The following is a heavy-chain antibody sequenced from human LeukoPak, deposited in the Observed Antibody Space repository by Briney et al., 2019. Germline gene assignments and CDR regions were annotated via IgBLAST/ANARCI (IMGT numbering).Heavy chain of an antibody. CDR1: GFTFSSYG. V-gene: IGHV3-33*01. CDR3: ARDGQWLGSYFDY. CDR2: IWYDGSNK. D-gene: IGHD6-19*01. Sequence: GSLRLSCAASGFTFSSYGMHWVRQAPGKGLEWVAVIWYDGSNKYYADSVKGRFTISRDNSKNTLYLQMNSLRAEDTAVYYCARDGQWLGSYFDYWGQGTLVTVSS. J-gene: IGHJ4*02.